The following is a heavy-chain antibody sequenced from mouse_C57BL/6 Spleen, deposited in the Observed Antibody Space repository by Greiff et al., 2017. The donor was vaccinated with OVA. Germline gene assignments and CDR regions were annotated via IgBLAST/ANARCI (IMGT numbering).Heavy chain of an antibody. J-gene: IGHJ3*01. CDR3: ARRGYGSSYPFAY. D-gene: IGHD1-1*01. Sequence: QVQLQQPGAELVRPGSSVKLSCKASGYTFTSYWMHWVKQRPIQGLEWIGNIDPSDSETPYYQKLKDKATLTVDKSSSTAYMQLRSLTSEDSAVYYCARRGYGSSYPFAYWGQGTLVTVSA. CDR2: IDPSDSET. CDR1: GYTFTSYW. V-gene: IGHV1-52*01.